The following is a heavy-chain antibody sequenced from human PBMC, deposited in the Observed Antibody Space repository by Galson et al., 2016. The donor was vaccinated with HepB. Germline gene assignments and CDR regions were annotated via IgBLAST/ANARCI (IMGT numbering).Heavy chain of an antibody. CDR3: AKSAGSYRDAFEI. CDR2: IFYTGSA. Sequence: SETLSLTCSVSGDSIGSSSFFWGWVRQPPGKGLEWVGSIFYTGSADYSPSLKSRVTISVDTSKNQFSLNLTSVTAADTAVYYCAKSAGSYRDAFEIWGQGTMVTVSS. CDR1: GDSIGSSSFF. V-gene: IGHV4-39*07. J-gene: IGHJ3*02. D-gene: IGHD1-26*01.